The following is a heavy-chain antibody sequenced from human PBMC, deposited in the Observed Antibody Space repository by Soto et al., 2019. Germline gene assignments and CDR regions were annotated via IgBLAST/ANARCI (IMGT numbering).Heavy chain of an antibody. CDR1: GYTFTGYY. J-gene: IGHJ5*02. V-gene: IGHV1-2*04. Sequence: GASVKVSCKASGYTFTGYYMHWVRQAPGQGLEWMGWINPNSGGTNYAQKFQGWVTMTRDTSISTAYMELSRLRSDDTAVYYCARGRGILWFGESNWFDPWGQGTLVTVSS. CDR3: ARGRGILWFGESNWFDP. CDR2: INPNSGGT. D-gene: IGHD3-10*01.